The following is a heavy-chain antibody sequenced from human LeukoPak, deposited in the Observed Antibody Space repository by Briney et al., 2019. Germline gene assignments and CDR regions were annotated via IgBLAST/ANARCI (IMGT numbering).Heavy chain of an antibody. CDR3: ARDRYSNYDYYYMDV. CDR2: IYTSGST. D-gene: IGHD4-11*01. Sequence: PSETLSLTCTVSGGSISSGSYYWSWIWQPAGKGLEWIGRIYTSGSTNYNPSLKSRVTISVDTSKNQFSLKLSSVTAADTAVYYCARDRYSNYDYYYMDVWGKGTTVTVSS. CDR1: GGSISSGSYY. V-gene: IGHV4-61*02. J-gene: IGHJ6*03.